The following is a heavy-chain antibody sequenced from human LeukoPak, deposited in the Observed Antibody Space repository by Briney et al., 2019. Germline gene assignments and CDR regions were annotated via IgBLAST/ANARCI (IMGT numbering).Heavy chain of an antibody. Sequence: GGSLRLSWQASGFTFSSYDMSWVGQAPGKGLEWVSGISGSGGSTYYADSAKGRFTISRHNSKNTLYLQMNSLRAEDTAVYYCAKDHYYGSGSPLYLWGQGTLVTVSP. V-gene: IGHV3-23*01. D-gene: IGHD3-10*01. J-gene: IGHJ5*02. CDR3: AKDHYYGSGSPLYL. CDR2: ISGSGGST. CDR1: GFTFSSYD.